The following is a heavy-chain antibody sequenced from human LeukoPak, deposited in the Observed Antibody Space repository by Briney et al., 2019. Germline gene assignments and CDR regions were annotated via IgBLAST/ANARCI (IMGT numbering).Heavy chain of an antibody. Sequence: ASVKVSCKASGGTFSSYAISWVRQAPGQGLEWMGGIIPIFGTANYAQKFQGRVTITAGESTSTAYMELSSLRSEDTAVYYCARAYYYDSSGYSYYFDYWGQGTLVTVSS. V-gene: IGHV1-69*01. CDR2: IIPIFGTA. D-gene: IGHD3-22*01. CDR1: GGTFSSYA. J-gene: IGHJ4*02. CDR3: ARAYYYDSSGYSYYFDY.